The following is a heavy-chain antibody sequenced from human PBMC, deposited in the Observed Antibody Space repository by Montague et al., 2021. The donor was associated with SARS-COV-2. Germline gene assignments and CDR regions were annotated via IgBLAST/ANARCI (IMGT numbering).Heavy chain of an antibody. Sequence: SETLSLTCTVSGGSIGNWTYYWGWVRQPPGKGLEWIASLYYTGGAFYNPSLMSRVTKSFDTSKNQISLKLTSVTAADTAVYWCARDVGKGFSGYETEGGFDYWGQGTLVSVSS. CDR2: LYYTGGA. CDR3: ARDVGKGFSGYETEGGFDY. J-gene: IGHJ4*02. D-gene: IGHD5-12*01. V-gene: IGHV4-39*07. CDR1: GGSIGNWTYY.